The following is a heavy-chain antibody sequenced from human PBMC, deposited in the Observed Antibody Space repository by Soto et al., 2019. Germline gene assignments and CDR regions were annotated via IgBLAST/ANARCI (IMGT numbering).Heavy chain of an antibody. J-gene: IGHJ4*02. CDR2: IYWDDDK. CDR3: AHSFSYRGSSWYHYFDY. D-gene: IGHD6-13*01. CDR1: GFSLSTSGVG. Sequence: QITLKESGPTLVKPTQTLTLTCTFSGFSLSTSGVGVGWIRQPPGKALEWLALIYWDDDKRYSPSLKSRLTITKDTSKNQVVLTMTNMDPVDTATYYCAHSFSYRGSSWYHYFDYWGQGTLVTVSS. V-gene: IGHV2-5*02.